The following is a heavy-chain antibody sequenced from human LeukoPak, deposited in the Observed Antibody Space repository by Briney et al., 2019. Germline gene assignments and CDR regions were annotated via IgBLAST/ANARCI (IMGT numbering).Heavy chain of an antibody. CDR2: IYYSGST. D-gene: IGHD1-26*01. CDR3: ARYLAPTIVGATNAFDI. Sequence: ASETLSLTCTVSGGSISSYYWSWIRQPPGKGLEWIGYIYYSGSTNYNPSLKSRVTISVDTSKNQFSLKLSSVTAADTAVYYCARYLAPTIVGATNAFDIWGQGTMVTVSS. V-gene: IGHV4-59*01. CDR1: GGSISSYY. J-gene: IGHJ3*02.